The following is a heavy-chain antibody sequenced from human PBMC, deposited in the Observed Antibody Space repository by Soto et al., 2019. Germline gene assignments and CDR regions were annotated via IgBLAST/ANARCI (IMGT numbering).Heavy chain of an antibody. V-gene: IGHV3-33*01. J-gene: IGHJ6*03. CDR3: ARDSGEQLVRRGFYYYYMHV. CDR2: IWYDGSNN. CDR1: GFTFSSYG. Sequence: PGGSLRLSCAASGFTFSSYGMHWVRQAPGKGLEWVAVIWYDGSNNYYADSVKGRFTISRDNAKNTLYLQMNSLKDEDTAVYYCARDSGEQLVRRGFYYYYMHVWGKGTTVTVSS. D-gene: IGHD6-6*01.